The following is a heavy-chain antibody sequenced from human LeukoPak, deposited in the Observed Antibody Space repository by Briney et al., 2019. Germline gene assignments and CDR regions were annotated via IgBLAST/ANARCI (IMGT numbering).Heavy chain of an antibody. CDR3: ARYYYDSSGYHPLDY. CDR2: ISSSSSYI. V-gene: IGHV3-21*04. D-gene: IGHD3-22*01. J-gene: IGHJ4*02. Sequence: GGSLRLSCAASGFTFSSYSMKWVRQAPGKGLEWVSFISSSSSYIYYADSVKGRFTISRDNAKNSLYLQMNSLRAEDTALYHCARYYYDSSGYHPLDYWGQGTLVTVSS. CDR1: GFTFSSYS.